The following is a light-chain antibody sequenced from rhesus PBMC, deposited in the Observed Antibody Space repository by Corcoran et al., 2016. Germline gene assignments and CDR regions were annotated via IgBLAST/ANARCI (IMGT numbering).Light chain of an antibody. CDR3: QDRYRTPPWT. J-gene: IGKJ1*01. CDR2: KAS. V-gene: IGKV1-74*01. CDR1: ANVNKY. Sequence: DIQMTQSPSSLSASVGDRVTITCRARANVNKYFNWFQQKPGKAPKLLIYKASPLQSGVPSRFSGSGSGTEYTFTISSLQPDYVATYCCQDRYRTPPWTFGQGTKVEI.